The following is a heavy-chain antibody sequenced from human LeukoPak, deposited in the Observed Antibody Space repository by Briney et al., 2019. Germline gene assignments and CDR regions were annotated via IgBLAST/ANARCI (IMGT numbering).Heavy chain of an antibody. CDR2: IRYDGTNK. D-gene: IGHD3-10*01. V-gene: IGHV3-30*02. Sequence: GGSLRLSCAASGFTFSSYGMHWVRQAPGKGLEWVAFIRYDGTNKYYADSVKGRFTISRDNSKNTLYLQMNSLRAEDTAVYYCAKGSINYYYGSGSYYFDYWGQGTLVTVSS. CDR1: GFTFSSYG. CDR3: AKGSINYYYGSGSYYFDY. J-gene: IGHJ4*02.